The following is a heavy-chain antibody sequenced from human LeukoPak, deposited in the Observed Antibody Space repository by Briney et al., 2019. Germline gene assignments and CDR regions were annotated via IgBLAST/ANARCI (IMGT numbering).Heavy chain of an antibody. V-gene: IGHV1-18*01. CDR3: ARGGMVAVTRADY. CDR1: GYTFTSYG. D-gene: IGHD4-17*01. J-gene: IGHJ4*02. Sequence: ASVTVSSTASGYTFTSYGISWVRQAPGQGLEWMGWISAYNGNTNYAQKLQGRVAMTTGTSTSTAYMELRSLRSDDTAVYYCARGGMVAVTRADYWGQGTLVTVSS. CDR2: ISAYNGNT.